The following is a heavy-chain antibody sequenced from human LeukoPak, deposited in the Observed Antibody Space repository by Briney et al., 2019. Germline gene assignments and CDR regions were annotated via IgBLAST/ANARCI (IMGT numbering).Heavy chain of an antibody. Sequence: GESLKISCQGSGYTFTNYWIAWVRQMPGKGLEWMGIVYPGDSDTRYSPSFQGQVSISADKSINTAYLQWGSLKASDTAMYYCARRGFCSGGSCFSAPFDPWGQGTLLTVSS. V-gene: IGHV5-51*01. CDR1: GYTFTNYW. J-gene: IGHJ5*02. CDR2: VYPGDSDT. D-gene: IGHD2-15*01. CDR3: ARRGFCSGGSCFSAPFDP.